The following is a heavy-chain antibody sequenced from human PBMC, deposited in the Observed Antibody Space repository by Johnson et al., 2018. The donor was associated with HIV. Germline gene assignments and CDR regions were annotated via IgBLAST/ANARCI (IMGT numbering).Heavy chain of an antibody. J-gene: IGHJ3*01. V-gene: IGHV3-30*04. D-gene: IGHD1-26*01. CDR2: ISFDGSDK. Sequence: QVQLVESGGGVVQPGRSLRLSCAASGFTFSSYAMHWVRQAPGKGLAWVAVISFDGSDKYYADSVKGRFTISRDNSKNTLYMKMNSLRAEDTAVYYCARDLVVGDHSAPLTHAFDVWGQGTMVTVSS. CDR1: GFTFSSYA. CDR3: ARDLVVGDHSAPLTHAFDV.